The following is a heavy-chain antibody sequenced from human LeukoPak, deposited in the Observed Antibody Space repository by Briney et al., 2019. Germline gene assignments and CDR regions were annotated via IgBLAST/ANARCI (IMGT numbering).Heavy chain of an antibody. CDR2: INSDGTT. CDR3: ARDHYDYVWGSYRQLGNDY. Sequence: GGSLRLSCAASGFTFSSYWMHWVRQAPGKGLVWVSRINSDGTTTYADSVKGRFTISRDNAKNTLYLQMNRLRAEDTALYYCARDHYDYVWGSYRQLGNDYWGQGTLVTVSS. V-gene: IGHV3-74*01. J-gene: IGHJ4*02. D-gene: IGHD3-16*02. CDR1: GFTFSSYW.